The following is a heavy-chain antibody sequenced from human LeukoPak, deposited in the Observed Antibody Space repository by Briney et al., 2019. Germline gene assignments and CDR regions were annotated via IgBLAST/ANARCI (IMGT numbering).Heavy chain of an antibody. J-gene: IGHJ4*02. CDR2: ISGYNGKT. D-gene: IGHD4-11*01. Sequence: ASVKVSCKTSGYPFTSFGISWVRQAPGQGLEWMGWISGYNGKTYYAQNLQGRVTVTTDTSTSTVYMELGSLRSDDMAINYCARDRVYDYSNPRGFDHWGQGTLVTVSS. V-gene: IGHV1-18*03. CDR1: GYPFTSFG. CDR3: ARDRVYDYSNPRGFDH.